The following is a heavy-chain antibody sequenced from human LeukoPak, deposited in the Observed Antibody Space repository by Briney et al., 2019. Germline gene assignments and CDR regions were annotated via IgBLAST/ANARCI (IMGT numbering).Heavy chain of an antibody. J-gene: IGHJ4*02. CDR2: FNHNWGA. CDR1: SGSFSGYY. D-gene: IGHD3-10*01. CDR3: AASLWFGIYPDY. Sequence: SETLSLTCAVYSGSFSGYYWTWFRQPPGKGLEWIGEFNHNWGAKYNPSLKSRVTISVDTSKNHLSLSLNSVTAADTAVYYCAASLWFGIYPDYWGQGSRVTVSS. V-gene: IGHV4-34*01.